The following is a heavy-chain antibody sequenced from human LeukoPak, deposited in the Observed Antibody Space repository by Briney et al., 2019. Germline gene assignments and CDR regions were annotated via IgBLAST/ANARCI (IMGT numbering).Heavy chain of an antibody. CDR3: TTGIELGGRFYYYGMDV. V-gene: IGHV3-15*01. CDR2: IKSKTDGGTP. D-gene: IGHD1-26*01. CDR1: GFTFSDTW. Sequence: GGSLRLSCAASGFTFSDTWMSWVRQAPGKGLEWVGRIKSKTDGGTPDYAAPVKGRFTISRDDSKNTLYLQMNSLKTEDTAVYYCTTGIELGGRFYYYGMDVWGQGTTVTVSS. J-gene: IGHJ6*02.